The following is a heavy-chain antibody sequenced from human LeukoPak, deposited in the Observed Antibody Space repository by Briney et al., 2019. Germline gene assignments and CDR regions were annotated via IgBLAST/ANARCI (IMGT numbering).Heavy chain of an antibody. V-gene: IGHV3-7*04. J-gene: IGHJ4*02. CDR2: INQDGSER. Sequence: GGSPRLSCAASGFACSYYWMSWVRQAPGKGLEWVANINQDGSERYYVDSVKGRFTISRDNAKNSLYLQMNSLRAEDTAVYYCARGNLVDYWGQGTLVTVSS. CDR1: GFACSYYW. D-gene: IGHD3-16*01. CDR3: ARGNLVDY.